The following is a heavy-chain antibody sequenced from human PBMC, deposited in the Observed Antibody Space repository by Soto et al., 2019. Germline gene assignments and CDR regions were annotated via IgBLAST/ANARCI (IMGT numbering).Heavy chain of an antibody. CDR2: ISRGGGDT. CDR3: VRYPRSVGGSYRPDY. V-gene: IGHV3-11*06. D-gene: IGHD3-16*02. CDR1: GLSFSDYS. Sequence: VQLVESGGGLVKPGGSLRLSCAASGLSFSDYSMTWIRQAPGKGPEWVARISRGGGDTEYADTVKGRFTISRDNVKNTLYLQMNSLRAEDTAVYYCVRYPRSVGGSYRPDYWGQGTLVTVSS. J-gene: IGHJ4*02.